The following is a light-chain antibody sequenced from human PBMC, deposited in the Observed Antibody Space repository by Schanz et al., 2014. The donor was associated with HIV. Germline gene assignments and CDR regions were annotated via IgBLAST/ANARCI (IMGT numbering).Light chain of an antibody. CDR1: SSDVGGYYY. J-gene: IGLJ2*01. Sequence: QSALTQPPSASGSPGQSVNISCTGTSSDVGGYYYVSWYQQHPGKAPKLMIYEVSKRPLGVPDRFSGSKSGNTASLTVSGLQDEDEADYYCSSYAGSNNLVVFGGGTKLTVL. CDR2: EVS. CDR3: SSYAGSNNLVV. V-gene: IGLV2-8*01.